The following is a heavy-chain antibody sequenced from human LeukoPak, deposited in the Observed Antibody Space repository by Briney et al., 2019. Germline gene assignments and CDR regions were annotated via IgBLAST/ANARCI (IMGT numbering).Heavy chain of an antibody. J-gene: IGHJ4*02. V-gene: IGHV1-24*01. Sequence: GASVKVSCTVSGSSLTESSLYWVRQAPGKGLEWMGGFDVIDAKTFYAQKFQGRVTMTEDSSTDTAYMELSSLRSDDTAFYYCAAGRPYSLLDYWGQGTLLTVSS. CDR1: GSSLTESS. D-gene: IGHD5-18*01. CDR3: AAGRPYSLLDY. CDR2: FDVIDAKT.